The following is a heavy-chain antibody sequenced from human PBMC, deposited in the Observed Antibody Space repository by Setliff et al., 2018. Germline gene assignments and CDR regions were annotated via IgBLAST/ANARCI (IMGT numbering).Heavy chain of an antibody. D-gene: IGHD2-15*01. V-gene: IGHV7-4-1*02. CDR2: INPNTGNP. CDR1: GYTFTGYA. CDR3: SRDRGGMFMFDS. J-gene: IGHJ4*02. Sequence: ASEKVSCKASGYTFTGYAIKWVRQAPGQGLEWMGWINPNTGNPRYAPGFTGRFVFSLDTSVSTAYLQISRLKAEDTAVYCFSRDRGGMFMFDSWGQGTLVTVSS.